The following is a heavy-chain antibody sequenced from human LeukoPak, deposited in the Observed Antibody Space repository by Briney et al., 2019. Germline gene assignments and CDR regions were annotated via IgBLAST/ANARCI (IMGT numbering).Heavy chain of an antibody. Sequence: GGSLRLSCAASGFTFSSYAMSWVRQAPGKGLEWVSAISGSGGSTYYADSVKGRFAISRDNSKNTLYLQMNSLRAEDTAVYYCAKDQGSSSWYGGDYWGQGTLVTVSS. D-gene: IGHD6-13*01. V-gene: IGHV3-23*01. J-gene: IGHJ4*02. CDR2: ISGSGGST. CDR1: GFTFSSYA. CDR3: AKDQGSSSWYGGDY.